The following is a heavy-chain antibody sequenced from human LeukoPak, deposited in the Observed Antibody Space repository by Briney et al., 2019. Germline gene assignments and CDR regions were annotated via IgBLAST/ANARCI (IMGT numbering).Heavy chain of an antibody. CDR2: IYYSGST. CDR3: ARPADYGDPDDAFDI. D-gene: IGHD4-17*01. Sequence: SETLSLTCTVSGGSISSSSCYWGWIRQPPGKGLEWIGSIYYSGSTYYNPSLKSRVTISVDTSKNQFSLKLSSVTAADTAVYYCARPADYGDPDDAFDIWGQGTMVTVSS. CDR1: GGSISSSSCY. V-gene: IGHV4-39*01. J-gene: IGHJ3*02.